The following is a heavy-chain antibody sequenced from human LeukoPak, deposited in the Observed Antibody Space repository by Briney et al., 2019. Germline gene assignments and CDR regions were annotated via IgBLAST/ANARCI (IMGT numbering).Heavy chain of an antibody. CDR1: GFTLSSYA. D-gene: IGHD1-26*01. CDR3: ARDKIAGATAHDY. Sequence: QRGRSVRLACAASGFTLSSYAVRWVRQAAGGGLEWVANIKQDGSEKYHVDSGKGRFTISRDNAKNSLYLEMNSLRAEDAGVYYCARDKIAGATAHDYWGQVTLVT. V-gene: IGHV3-7*01. J-gene: IGHJ4*02. CDR2: IKQDGSEK.